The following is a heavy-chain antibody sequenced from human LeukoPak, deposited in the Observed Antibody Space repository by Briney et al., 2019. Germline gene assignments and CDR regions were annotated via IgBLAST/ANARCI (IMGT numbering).Heavy chain of an antibody. V-gene: IGHV3-48*04. CDR1: GFTFSSYS. J-gene: IGHJ4*02. Sequence: GSLRLSCAASGFTFSSYSMNWVRQAPGKGLEWVSYISSSSSTIYYADSVKGRFTISRDNAKNSLYLQMNSLRAEDTAVYYCARMAAPYYYDSSGYYYLDYWGQGTLVTVSS. D-gene: IGHD3-22*01. CDR2: ISSSSSTI. CDR3: ARMAAPYYYDSSGYYYLDY.